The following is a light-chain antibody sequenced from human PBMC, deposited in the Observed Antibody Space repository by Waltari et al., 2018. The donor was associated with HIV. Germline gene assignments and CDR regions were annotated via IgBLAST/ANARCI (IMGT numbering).Light chain of an antibody. CDR3: QQRSNWLT. Sequence: EIVSTQSPATLSLSPGERATLSCRASQSVGTSLGWYQQKPGQAPRLLLYDASNRATGIPARFSGSGSGTDFTLTISSLEPEDFAVYFCQQRSNWLTFGGGTKVEIK. CDR2: DAS. CDR1: QSVGTS. V-gene: IGKV3-11*01. J-gene: IGKJ4*01.